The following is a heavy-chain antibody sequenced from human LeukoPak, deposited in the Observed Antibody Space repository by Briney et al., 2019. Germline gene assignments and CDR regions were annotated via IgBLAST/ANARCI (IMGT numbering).Heavy chain of an antibody. J-gene: IGHJ3*01. D-gene: IGHD1-26*01. Sequence: GGSLRLSCAASGFTFSSYSMNWVRQAPGKGLEWVSSISSSSSYIYYADSVKGRFTISRDNDKNSLYLQMDSLRADDTAVYYCARDREAISGLFFAFDVWGQGTMVTVSS. V-gene: IGHV3-21*01. CDR2: ISSSSSYI. CDR1: GFTFSSYS. CDR3: ARDREAISGLFFAFDV.